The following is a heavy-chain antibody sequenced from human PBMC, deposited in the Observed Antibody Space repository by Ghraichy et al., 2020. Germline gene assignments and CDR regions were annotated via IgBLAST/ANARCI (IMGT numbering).Heavy chain of an antibody. V-gene: IGHV3-33*03. D-gene: IGHD4-17*01. CDR1: GFTFSGYY. Sequence: GGSLRLSCIASGFTFSGYYMNWVRQAPGKGLEWMSVISSDGTYKYYADSVRGRFTISRDNTKSSLYLQMNSLRADDTAVYYCAKNCDHGRWSFDFWGQGTLVTVSS. J-gene: IGHJ4*02. CDR2: ISSDGTYK. CDR3: AKNCDHGRWSFDF.